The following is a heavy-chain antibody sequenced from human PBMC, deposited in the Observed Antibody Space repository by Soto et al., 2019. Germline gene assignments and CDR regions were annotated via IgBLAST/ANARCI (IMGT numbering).Heavy chain of an antibody. CDR2: IVVGSEKT. Sequence: ASVKVSCKGSGFTFRSSAVQWVRQARGQGLEWIGWIVVGSEKTNYAQKFQERVTIRRDMSTSTAYMELSSLRSEDTAVYYCAPMGVWGQGTTVTVSS. V-gene: IGHV1-58*01. J-gene: IGHJ6*02. CDR3: APMGV. CDR1: GFTFRSSA.